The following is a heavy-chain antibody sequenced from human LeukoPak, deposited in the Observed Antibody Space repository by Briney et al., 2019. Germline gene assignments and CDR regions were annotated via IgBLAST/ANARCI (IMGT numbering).Heavy chain of an antibody. CDR3: ARGYYDSSPRAFDY. CDR1: GGSISSYY. J-gene: IGHJ4*02. D-gene: IGHD3-22*01. Sequence: SETLSLTCTVSGGSISSYYWSWIRQPAGKGLEWIGRIYTSGSTNYNPSLKSRVTMSVDTSKNQFSLKLSSVTAADTAVYYCARGYYDSSPRAFDYWGQGTLVTVSS. CDR2: IYTSGST. V-gene: IGHV4-4*07.